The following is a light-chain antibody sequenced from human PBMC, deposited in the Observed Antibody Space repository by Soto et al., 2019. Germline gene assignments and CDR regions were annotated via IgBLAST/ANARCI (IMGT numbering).Light chain of an antibody. CDR3: QQYGNSPLT. CDR2: GVS. Sequence: EIGFTQSPAPRPLSQGQGATLACRVSQSVRSDYFAWYQQKPGQAPRVIIFGVSTRATGVPDRFSGSGSGTDFTLTISRLEPEDFALYYCQQYGNSPLTFGGGTKVDIK. CDR1: QSVRSDY. V-gene: IGKV3-20*01. J-gene: IGKJ4*01.